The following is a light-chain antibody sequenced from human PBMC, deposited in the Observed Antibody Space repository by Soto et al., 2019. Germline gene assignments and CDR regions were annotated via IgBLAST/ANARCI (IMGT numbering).Light chain of an antibody. V-gene: IGKV3-20*01. CDR3: QQYGSSPWT. CDR2: GAS. CDR1: QTVSSSY. J-gene: IGKJ1*01. Sequence: EIVLTPSQDILSLSPGYRATLSCMSSQTVSSSYLAWYQQKPGQAPRLLIYGASSRATGIPDRFSGSGSGTDFTLTISRLEPEDFAVYYCQQYGSSPWTFGQGTKVDIK.